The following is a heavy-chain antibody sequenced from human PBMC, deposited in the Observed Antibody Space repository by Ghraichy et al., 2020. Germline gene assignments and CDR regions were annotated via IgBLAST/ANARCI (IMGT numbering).Heavy chain of an antibody. D-gene: IGHD3-10*01. CDR3: TRGGSLGYDYGSGNSGYYYGMDV. J-gene: IGHJ6*02. CDR1: GFTFSGSA. CDR2: IRSKANSYAT. V-gene: IGHV3-73*01. Sequence: GGSLRLSCAASGFTFSGSAMHWVRQASGKGLEWVGRIRSKANSYATAYAASVKGRFTISRDDSKNTAYLQMNSLKTEDTAVYYCTRGGSLGYDYGSGNSGYYYGMDVWGQGTTVTVSS.